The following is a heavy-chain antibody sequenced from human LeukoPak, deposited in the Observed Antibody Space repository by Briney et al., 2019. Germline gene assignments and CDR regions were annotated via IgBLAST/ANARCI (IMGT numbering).Heavy chain of an antibody. CDR1: GFTFSNAW. D-gene: IGHD3-22*01. J-gene: IGHJ4*02. Sequence: GGSLRLSCAASGFTFSNAWMSWVRQAPGKGLEWVSAISGSGGGTYYADSVKGRFTISRDNSKNTLYLQMNSLRAEDTAVYYCAKDEYDSSGYTLPGDYWGQGTLVTVSS. CDR2: ISGSGGGT. V-gene: IGHV3-23*01. CDR3: AKDEYDSSGYTLPGDY.